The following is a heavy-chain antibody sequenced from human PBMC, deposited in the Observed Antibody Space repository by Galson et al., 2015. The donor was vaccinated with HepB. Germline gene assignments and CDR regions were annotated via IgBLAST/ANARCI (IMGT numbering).Heavy chain of an antibody. D-gene: IGHD2-15*01. CDR1: GFTFSNYA. J-gene: IGHJ2*01. CDR2: ISGTGDTT. CDR3: ASYSRDNGGWLFWYFEV. Sequence: SLRLSCAASGFTFSNYAMNWVRRPPGKGLEWVSSISGTGDTTYYADSVKRRFTIPRDNSKNTVFLQMNSLRAEDTAVYYCASYSRDNGGWLFWYFEVWGRGTLVTVSS. V-gene: IGHV3-23*01.